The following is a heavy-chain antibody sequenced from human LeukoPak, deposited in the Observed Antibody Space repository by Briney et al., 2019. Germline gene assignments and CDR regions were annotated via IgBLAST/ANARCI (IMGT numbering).Heavy chain of an antibody. CDR2: ISYDGSNK. V-gene: IGHV3-30*03. Sequence: GGSLRLSCAASGFTFSSYGMHWVRQAPGKGLEWVAVISYDGSNKYYADSVKGRFTISRDNAKKSLYLQMNSLRAEDTAVYYCARGRGYGSGSYYGMDVWGQGTTVTVSS. J-gene: IGHJ6*02. CDR3: ARGRGYGSGSYYGMDV. D-gene: IGHD3-10*01. CDR1: GFTFSSYG.